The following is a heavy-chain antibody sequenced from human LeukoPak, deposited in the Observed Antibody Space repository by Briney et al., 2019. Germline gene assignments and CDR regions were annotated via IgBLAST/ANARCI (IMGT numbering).Heavy chain of an antibody. Sequence: GGSLRLSCTASGFTFGDYAMTWVRQAPGKGLEWVANIIQDGSEKYYADSVKGRFTISRDNAKNSLYLQMNSLRADDTAVYYCARAMVWDHGDYWGQGTLVTVSS. CDR3: ARAMVWDHGDY. CDR1: GFTFGDYA. J-gene: IGHJ4*02. CDR2: IIQDGSEK. D-gene: IGHD1-14*01. V-gene: IGHV3-7*01.